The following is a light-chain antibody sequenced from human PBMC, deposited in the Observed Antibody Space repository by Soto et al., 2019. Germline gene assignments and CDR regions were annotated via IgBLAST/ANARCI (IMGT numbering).Light chain of an antibody. CDR2: AAS. J-gene: IGKJ1*01. CDR1: QGISSW. CDR3: QQSYSTPRT. V-gene: IGKV1-12*01. Sequence: IQMTQSPSSVSASVGDRVTITCRASQGISSWLAWYQQKPGKAPKLLIYAASSLQSGAPSRFSGSGSGTDFALTITGLQVEDSATYYCQQSYSTPRTFGQGTKVDIK.